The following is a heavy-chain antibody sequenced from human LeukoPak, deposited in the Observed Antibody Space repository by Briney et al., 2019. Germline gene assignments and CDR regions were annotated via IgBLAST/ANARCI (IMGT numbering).Heavy chain of an antibody. CDR3: ARDGSLIQYSSGWYSFDY. V-gene: IGHV5-51*01. Sequence: KVSCKASGYTFTSYWIGWVRQMPGKGLEWMGIIYPGDSDTRYSPSFQGQVTISADKSISTAYLQWSSLKASDTAMYYCARDGSLIQYSSGWYSFDYWGQGTLVTVSS. J-gene: IGHJ4*02. CDR2: IYPGDSDT. D-gene: IGHD6-19*01. CDR1: GYTFTSYW.